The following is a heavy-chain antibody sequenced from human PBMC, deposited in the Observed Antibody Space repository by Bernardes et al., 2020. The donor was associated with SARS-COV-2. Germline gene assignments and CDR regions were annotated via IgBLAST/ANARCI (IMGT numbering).Heavy chain of an antibody. Sequence: ASVKVSCKASGYTFTGYFIHWVRQAPGQRLEWMGWINPNTGGTNYIQKFQGRVTMTRDTSITTAYMELSRLGSDDTAIYYCARTRTTISTTGIPVDYWGQGTLSPSPQ. CDR2: INPNTGGT. D-gene: IGHD2-21*02. CDR3: ARTRTTISTTGIPVDY. V-gene: IGHV1-2*02. J-gene: IGHJ4*02. CDR1: GYTFTGYF.